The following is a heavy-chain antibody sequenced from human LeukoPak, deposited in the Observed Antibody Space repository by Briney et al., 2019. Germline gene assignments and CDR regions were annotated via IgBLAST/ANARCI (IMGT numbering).Heavy chain of an antibody. Sequence: SETLSLTCAVYGGSFSGYYWSWIRQPPGKGLERSGEINHSGSTNYNPSLKSRVTISVDTSKNQFSLKLSSVTAADTAVYYCVTAVVTPGRFDYWGQGTLVTVSS. D-gene: IGHD3-10*01. J-gene: IGHJ4*02. V-gene: IGHV4-34*01. CDR1: GGSFSGYY. CDR3: VTAVVTPGRFDY. CDR2: INHSGST.